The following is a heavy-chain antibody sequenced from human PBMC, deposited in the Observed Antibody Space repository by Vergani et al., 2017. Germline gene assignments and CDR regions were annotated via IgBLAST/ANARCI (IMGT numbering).Heavy chain of an antibody. CDR3: AGLKGPNWFDP. D-gene: IGHD2-15*01. CDR2: IKQDGSEK. CDR1: GFTFSSYW. Sequence: EVQLVESGGGLVQPGGSLRLSCAASGFTFSSYWMSWVRQAPGKGLEWVANIKQDGSEKYYVDSVKGRFTISRDNAKNSLYLQMNSLRAEDTATYYCAGLKGPNWFDPWGQGTLVTVSS. J-gene: IGHJ5*02. V-gene: IGHV3-7*03.